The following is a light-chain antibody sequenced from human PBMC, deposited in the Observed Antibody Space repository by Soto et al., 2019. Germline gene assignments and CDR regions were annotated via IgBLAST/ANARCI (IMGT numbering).Light chain of an antibody. CDR2: DAS. CDR3: QQRSNWYT. V-gene: IGKV3-11*01. J-gene: IGKJ2*01. Sequence: EIVLTQSPATLSLSPGERATLSCRASQSVSSYLAWYQQKPGQAPRLLIYDASNRAPGIPARFSGSGSGTDFNLTINSLEHEDFSVYYCQQRSNWYTFGQGTKLEIK. CDR1: QSVSSY.